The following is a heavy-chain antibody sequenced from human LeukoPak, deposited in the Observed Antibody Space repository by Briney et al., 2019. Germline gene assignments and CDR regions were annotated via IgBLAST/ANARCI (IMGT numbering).Heavy chain of an antibody. V-gene: IGHV4-34*01. CDR3: ARGTGIAAAGTMPIDY. CDR2: INHSGST. D-gene: IGHD6-13*01. CDR1: GGSFSGYY. J-gene: IGHJ4*02. Sequence: PSETLSLTCAVYGGSFSGYYWSWVRQPPGKGLEWIGEINHSGSTNYNPSLKSRVTISVDTSKNQFSLKLSSVTAAHTAVYYCARGTGIAAAGTMPIDYWGQGALVT.